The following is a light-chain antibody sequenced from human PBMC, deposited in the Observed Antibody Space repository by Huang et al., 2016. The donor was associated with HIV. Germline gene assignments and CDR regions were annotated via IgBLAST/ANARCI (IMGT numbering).Light chain of an antibody. J-gene: IGKJ3*01. CDR2: GAS. CDR3: QQYNSWPPD. CDR1: QSVSSN. Sequence: EIVMTQSLVTLSVSPGERATLSCRASQSVSSNLAWYQQKPGQAPRLLIYGASTRAAGSPARFSGSVSGTEFTLTISSLQSEDFAVYYCQQYNSWPPDFGPGTKVDIK. V-gene: IGKV3-15*01.